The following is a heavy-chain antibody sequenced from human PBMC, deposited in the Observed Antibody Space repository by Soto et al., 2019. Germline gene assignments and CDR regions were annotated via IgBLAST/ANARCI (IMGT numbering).Heavy chain of an antibody. V-gene: IGHV3-23*01. CDR3: AKSSPNSSGWYGRYYYYYYGMDV. J-gene: IGHJ6*02. CDR2: ISGSGGST. D-gene: IGHD6-19*01. CDR1: GFTFSSYA. Sequence: LRLSCAASGFTFSSYAMSWVRQAPGKGLEWVSAISGSGGSTYYADSVKGRFTISRDNSKNTLYLQMNSLRAEDTAVYYCAKSSPNSSGWYGRYYYYYYGMDVWGQGTTVTVSS.